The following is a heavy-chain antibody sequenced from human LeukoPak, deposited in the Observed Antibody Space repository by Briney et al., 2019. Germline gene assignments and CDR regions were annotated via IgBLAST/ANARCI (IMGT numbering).Heavy chain of an antibody. J-gene: IGHJ6*03. D-gene: IGHD6-25*01. CDR3: ARDRRLRWYYYYMDV. Sequence: GGSLRLSCAASGFTVSSNYMSWVRQAPGKGLEWVANIKQDGSEKYYVDSVKGRFTISRDNAKNSLYLQMNSLRAEDTAVYYCARDRRLRWYYYYMDVWGKGTTVTISS. V-gene: IGHV3-7*01. CDR1: GFTVSSNY. CDR2: IKQDGSEK.